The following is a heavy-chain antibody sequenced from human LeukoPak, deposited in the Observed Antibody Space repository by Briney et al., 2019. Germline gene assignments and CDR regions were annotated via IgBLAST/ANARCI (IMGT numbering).Heavy chain of an antibody. J-gene: IGHJ3*01. CDR3: AKDLRPVIAAADVGDAFDV. CDR2: ISTGGGST. Sequence: GGSLRLSCAASGFTFSYYAMSWVRQAPGKGLEWVSAISTGGGSTYYAASVEGRFTISRDNSKNTLYLQMNSRRAEDTAVYYCAKDLRPVIAAADVGDAFDVWGQGTMVAVSS. V-gene: IGHV3-23*01. D-gene: IGHD6-13*01. CDR1: GFTFSYYA.